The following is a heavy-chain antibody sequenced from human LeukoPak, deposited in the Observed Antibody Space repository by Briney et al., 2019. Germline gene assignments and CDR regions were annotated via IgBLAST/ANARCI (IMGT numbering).Heavy chain of an antibody. CDR2: ISGMGGT. CDR1: GFTFSTYA. D-gene: IGHD1-26*01. Sequence: GGSLRLSCAASGFTFSTYAMSWVRQAPGKGLEWVSGISGMGGTYYADSVKGRFTISRDNSKNTLYLQMNSLRAEDTAVYYCAKDLSGSYGYWGQGTLVTVSS. J-gene: IGHJ4*02. V-gene: IGHV3-23*01. CDR3: AKDLSGSYGY.